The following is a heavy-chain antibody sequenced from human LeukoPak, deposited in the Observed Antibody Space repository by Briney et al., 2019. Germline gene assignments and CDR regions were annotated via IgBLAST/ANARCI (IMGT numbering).Heavy chain of an antibody. CDR3: ARIRAYSISWFYFDC. CDR2: IYYSGSA. J-gene: IGHJ4*02. V-gene: IGHV4-30-4*01. CDR1: GGSISSGDYS. D-gene: IGHD6-13*01. Sequence: SETLSLTCTVSGGSISSGDYSWSWIRQPPGKGLEWIGYIYYSGSAYYNPSLKSRVSISVDASKNQFSLTLSSVTAADTAVYYCARIRAYSISWFYFDCWGQGTLVTVSS.